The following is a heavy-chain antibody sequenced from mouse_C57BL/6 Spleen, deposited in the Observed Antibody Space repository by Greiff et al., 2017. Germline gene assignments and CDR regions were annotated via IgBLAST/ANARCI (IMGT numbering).Heavy chain of an antibody. J-gene: IGHJ2*01. Sequence: EVKLMESGEGLVKPGGSLKLSCAASGFTFSSYAMSWVRQTPEKRLEWVAYISSGGDYIYYADTVKGRFTISRDNARNTLYLQMSSLKSEDTAMYYCTREGYYGRGTLDYWGQGTTLTVSS. CDR1: GFTFSSYA. D-gene: IGHD1-1*01. V-gene: IGHV5-9-1*02. CDR2: ISSGGDYI. CDR3: TREGYYGRGTLDY.